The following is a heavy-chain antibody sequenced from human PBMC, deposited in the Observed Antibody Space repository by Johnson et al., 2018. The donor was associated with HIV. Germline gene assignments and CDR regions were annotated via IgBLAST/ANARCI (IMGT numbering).Heavy chain of an antibody. CDR2: IYSGGST. CDR1: GFTVSSNY. D-gene: IGHD6-19*01. V-gene: IGHV3-53*01. CDR3: ARAIAVAEGDAFDI. J-gene: IGHJ3*02. Sequence: VQLVESGGGLIQPGGSLRLSCAASGFTVSSNYMSWVRQAPGKGLEWVSVIYSGGSTYYADSVKGRFTISRENAKNSLYLQMNSLRAEDTAVYYCARAIAVAEGDAFDIWGQGTMVTVSS.